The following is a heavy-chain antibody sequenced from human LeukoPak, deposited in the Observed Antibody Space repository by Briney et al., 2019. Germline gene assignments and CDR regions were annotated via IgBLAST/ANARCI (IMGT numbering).Heavy chain of an antibody. CDR2: ISGSGGST. CDR3: AKDIIRYFDWLSEYNWFDP. Sequence: GGSLRLSCAASGFTFSSYGMSWVRQAPGKGLEWVSAISGSGGSTYYADSVKGRFTISRDNSKNTLYLQMNSLRAEDTAVYYCAKDIIRYFDWLSEYNWFDPWGQGTLVTVSS. V-gene: IGHV3-23*01. D-gene: IGHD3-9*01. J-gene: IGHJ5*02. CDR1: GFTFSSYG.